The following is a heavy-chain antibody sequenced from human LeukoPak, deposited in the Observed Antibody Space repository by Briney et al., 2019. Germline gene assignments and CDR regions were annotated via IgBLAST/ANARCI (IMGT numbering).Heavy chain of an antibody. V-gene: IGHV3-21*01. CDR1: GFTFNNYS. CDR2: ISSSSTYI. Sequence: GGSLRLSCAASGFTFNNYSMNWVRQAPGKGLEWVSSISSSSTYIYYADSVKGRFTISRDNAKNSLYLQMNSLRAEDTAVYYCAREITSTAALTPLDYWGQGTLVTVSS. J-gene: IGHJ4*02. CDR3: AREITSTAALTPLDY. D-gene: IGHD6-6*01.